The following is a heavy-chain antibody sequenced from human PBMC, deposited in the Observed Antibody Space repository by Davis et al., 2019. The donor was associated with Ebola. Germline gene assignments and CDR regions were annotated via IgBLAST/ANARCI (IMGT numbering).Heavy chain of an antibody. V-gene: IGHV1-2*06. Sequence: ASVKVSCKASGYTFTGYYMHWVRQAPGQGLEWMGRINPNSGGTNYAQKFQGRVTMTRDTSISTAYMEVSRLRSDDTAVYYCARAAYYYDSSGYYHSAFDIWGQGTMVTVSS. J-gene: IGHJ3*02. CDR2: INPNSGGT. D-gene: IGHD3-22*01. CDR3: ARAAYYYDSSGYYHSAFDI. CDR1: GYTFTGYY.